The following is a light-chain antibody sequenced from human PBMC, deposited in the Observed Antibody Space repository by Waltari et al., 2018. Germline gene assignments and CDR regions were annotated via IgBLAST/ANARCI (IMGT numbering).Light chain of an antibody. J-gene: IGKJ5*01. V-gene: IGKV6-21*01. Sequence: EVVLTQSPDFQSVPPEEKVTITCRASQSIGTSLHWYQQKPDQSPKLLIKYASQSFSGVPSRFSGSGSGTEFTLTIHNLEVEDAATYYCHQTRSLPHTFGQGTRLDIK. CDR3: HQTRSLPHT. CDR2: YAS. CDR1: QSIGTS.